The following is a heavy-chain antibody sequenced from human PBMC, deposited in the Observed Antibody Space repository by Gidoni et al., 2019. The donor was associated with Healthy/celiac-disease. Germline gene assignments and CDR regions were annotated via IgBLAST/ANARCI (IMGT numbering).Heavy chain of an antibody. J-gene: IGHJ6*02. Sequence: QLQLQESGPGLVKPSETLSLTCTVSGGSISSSSYYWGWIRQPPGKGLEWIGSIYYSGSTSYNPSLKSRVTISVDTSKNQFSLKLSSETAADTAVYYCARQSSGSLYYYYYYGMDVWGQGTTVTVSS. D-gene: IGHD6-19*01. CDR1: GGSISSSSYY. CDR3: ARQSSGSLYYYYYYGMDV. V-gene: IGHV4-39*01. CDR2: IYYSGST.